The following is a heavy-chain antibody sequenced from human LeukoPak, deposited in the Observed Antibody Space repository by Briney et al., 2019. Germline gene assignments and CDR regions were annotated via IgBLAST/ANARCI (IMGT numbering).Heavy chain of an antibody. CDR2: INPNSGGT. J-gene: IGHJ5*02. CDR3: ASTRGPYNWFDP. V-gene: IGHV1-2*02. Sequence: ASVKVSCKASGYTFTGYYMHWVRQAPGQGLEWMGWINPNSGGTNYAQKFQGRVTMTRDTSISTAYMELSRPRSDDTAVYYCASTRGPYNWFDPWGQGTLVTVSS. CDR1: GYTFTGYY.